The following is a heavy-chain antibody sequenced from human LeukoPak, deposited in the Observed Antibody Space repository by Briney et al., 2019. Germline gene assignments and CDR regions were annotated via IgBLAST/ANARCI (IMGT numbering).Heavy chain of an antibody. Sequence: GSLRLSCAAFGFTFCRYAMSWVRQAPGKGVEWVPAFNGRGGSTYYADSVKGRFTISRDNSKNTLYLQMNSLRAEDTAVYYCAKVGSSSWYGPHYYYYGMDVWGQGTTVTVSS. CDR1: GFTFCRYA. V-gene: IGHV3-23*01. CDR3: AKVGSSSWYGPHYYYYGMDV. D-gene: IGHD6-13*01. J-gene: IGHJ6*02. CDR2: FNGRGGST.